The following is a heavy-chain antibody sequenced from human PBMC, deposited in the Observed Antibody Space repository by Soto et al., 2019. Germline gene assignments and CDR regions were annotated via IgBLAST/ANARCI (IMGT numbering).Heavy chain of an antibody. CDR2: INAGNGNT. D-gene: IGHD2-2*01. J-gene: IGHJ4*02. V-gene: IGHV1-3*01. CDR1: GYTFTSYA. CDR3: AISFTAPADRGY. Sequence: QVQLVQSGAEVKKPGASVKVSCKASGYTFTSYAMHWVRQAPGQRLEWMGWINAGNGNTKYSQKFQGRVTIARDTSASKAYVEPSSLGTEGTAVYYWAISFTAPADRGYWGQGTLVTVSS.